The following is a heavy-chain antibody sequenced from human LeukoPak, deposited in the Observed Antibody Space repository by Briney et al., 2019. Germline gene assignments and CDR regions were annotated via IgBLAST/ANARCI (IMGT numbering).Heavy chain of an antibody. J-gene: IGHJ6*02. CDR1: GHTSTTYA. D-gene: IGHD2-2*01. CDR2: INAGNGNI. V-gene: IGHV1-3*01. Sequence: GASVKVSCKASGHTSTTYAIHWVRQAPGQGLEWMGWINAGNGNIKYSQKFQGRVTITGDTSASTAYMEPSSLRSEDTAVYYCARGYCSSTSCYMDVWGQGTTVTVS. CDR3: ARGYCSSTSCYMDV.